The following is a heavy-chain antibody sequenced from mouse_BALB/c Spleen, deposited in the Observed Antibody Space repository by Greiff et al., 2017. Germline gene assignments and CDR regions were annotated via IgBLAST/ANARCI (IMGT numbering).Heavy chain of an antibody. CDR1: GFSLTSYG. D-gene: IGHD1-1*01. V-gene: IGHV2-9*02. Sequence: VMLVESGPGLVAPSQSLSITCTVSGFSLTSYGVHWVRQPPGKGLEWLGVIWAGGSTNYNSALMSRLSISKDNSKSQVFLKMNSLQTDDTAMYYCARVGYYYGSSHYDAMDYWGQGTSVTVSS. CDR3: ARVGYYYGSSHYDAMDY. CDR2: IWAGGST. J-gene: IGHJ4*01.